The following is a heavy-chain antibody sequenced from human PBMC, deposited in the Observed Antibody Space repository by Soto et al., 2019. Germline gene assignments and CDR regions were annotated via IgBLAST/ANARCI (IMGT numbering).Heavy chain of an antibody. D-gene: IGHD2-21*02. Sequence: ASVKVSCKASGGTFSSYTISWVRQAPGQDFEWMGWMNPNNGNTAYSQKFQGRVTMTRDTSKSTAYMELSSLTSEDTAVYYCARSIVVVTALDYWGQGTLVTVSS. V-gene: IGHV1-8*02. CDR2: MNPNNGNT. CDR3: ARSIVVVTALDY. J-gene: IGHJ4*02. CDR1: GGTFSSYT.